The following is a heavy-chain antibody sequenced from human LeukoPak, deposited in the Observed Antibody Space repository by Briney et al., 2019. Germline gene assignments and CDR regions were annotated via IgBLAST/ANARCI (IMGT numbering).Heavy chain of an antibody. J-gene: IGHJ4*02. V-gene: IGHV4-34*01. CDR2: INHSGST. CDR1: GGSFSGYY. CDR3: ASYGASGWYNYYFDY. D-gene: IGHD6-19*01. Sequence: PSETLSLTCAVYGGSFSGYYWSWIRQPPGKGLEWIGEINHSGSTNYNPSLKSRVTISVDTSKNQFSLKLSSVTAADTAVYYCASYGASGWYNYYFDYWGQGTLVTVSS.